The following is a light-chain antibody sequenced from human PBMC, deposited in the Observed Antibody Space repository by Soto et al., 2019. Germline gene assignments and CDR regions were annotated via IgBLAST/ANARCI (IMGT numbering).Light chain of an antibody. CDR1: QSVSSN. V-gene: IGKV3D-15*01. Sequence: ETVMTQSPATLSVSPGERATLSCRASQSVSSNLAWYQQRPGQAPRLLIFGASTRATGIPARFSGSGSGTEFTLTISSLESEDSAVYYCQQYSSWPPWTFGQGTKVDIK. CDR2: GAS. J-gene: IGKJ1*01. CDR3: QQYSSWPPWT.